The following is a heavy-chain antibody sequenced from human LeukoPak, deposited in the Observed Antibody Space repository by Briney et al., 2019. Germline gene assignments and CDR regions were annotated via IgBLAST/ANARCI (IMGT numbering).Heavy chain of an antibody. CDR3: ASNDILTGYPLPPDY. V-gene: IGHV1-69*04. CDR2: IIPILGIA. Sequence: SVKVSCKASGGTFSSYAISWVRQAPGQGLEWMGRIIPILGIANYAQKFQGRVTITADKSTSTAYMELSSLRPEDTAVYYCASNDILTGYPLPPDYWGQGTLVTVSS. D-gene: IGHD3-9*01. CDR1: GGTFSSYA. J-gene: IGHJ4*02.